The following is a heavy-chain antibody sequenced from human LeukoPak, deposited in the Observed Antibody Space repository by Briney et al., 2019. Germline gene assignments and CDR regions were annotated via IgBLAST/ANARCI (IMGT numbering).Heavy chain of an antibody. CDR3: TKDSGHQRTDC. V-gene: IGHV4-39*02. D-gene: IGHD1-26*01. Sequence: SETLSLTCSVSGGSINRSSYYWGWIRQAPWKGLEWIGSVYYDGNTYYNPNPSLKSRATVSMDTSRNQFSLKLRSVTAADTAVYYCTKDSGHQRTDCWGQGTLVTVSS. J-gene: IGHJ4*02. CDR2: VYYDGNT. CDR1: GGSINRSSYY.